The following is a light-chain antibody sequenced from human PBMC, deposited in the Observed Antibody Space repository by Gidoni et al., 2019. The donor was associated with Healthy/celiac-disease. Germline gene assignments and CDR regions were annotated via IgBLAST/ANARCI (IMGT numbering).Light chain of an antibody. CDR3: QQRSNWPLT. CDR2: DAS. Sequence: EIVLTQSPATLSLSPGDTATLSCTASESVSSYLAWYQQKPGQAPRLLIYDASNRATGIPARFSGSGSGTDFTLTISSLEPEDFAVYYCQQRSNWPLTFGGGTKVEIK. V-gene: IGKV3-11*01. J-gene: IGKJ4*01. CDR1: ESVSSY.